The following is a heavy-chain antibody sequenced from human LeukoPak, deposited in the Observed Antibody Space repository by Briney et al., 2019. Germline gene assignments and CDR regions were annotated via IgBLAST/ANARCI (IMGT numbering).Heavy chain of an antibody. V-gene: IGHV1-69*04. CDR3: ARVNVLRYFDWLLGGAFDI. CDR1: GGTFSSYA. D-gene: IGHD3-9*01. J-gene: IGHJ3*02. Sequence: ASVKVSCKASGGTFSSYAISWVRQAPGQGLEWMGRIIPIFGIANYAQKFQGRVTITADKSTSTAYMELGSLRSEDTAVYYCARVNVLRYFDWLLGGAFDIWGQGTMVTVSS. CDR2: IIPIFGIA.